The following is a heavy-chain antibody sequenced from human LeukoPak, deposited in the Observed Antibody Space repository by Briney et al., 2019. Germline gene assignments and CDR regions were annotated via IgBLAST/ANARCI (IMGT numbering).Heavy chain of an antibody. CDR2: ISSDGKST. CDR3: ARGAARYYDY. Sequence: SGGSLRLSCAASGFTFSSYWMHWVRQAPGKGLVWVSSISSDGKSTTYADSVRGRFTISRDTAKNTLYLQMNSLRAEDTAVHYCARGAARYYDYWGQGTLVTVSS. J-gene: IGHJ4*02. D-gene: IGHD6-6*01. CDR1: GFTFSSYW. V-gene: IGHV3-74*01.